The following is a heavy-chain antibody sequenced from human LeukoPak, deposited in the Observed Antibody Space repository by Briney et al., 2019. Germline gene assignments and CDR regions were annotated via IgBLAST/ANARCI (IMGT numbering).Heavy chain of an antibody. D-gene: IGHD6-13*01. CDR3: ARAAYISTWYSRYFDL. J-gene: IGHJ5*02. CDR1: GFTFSSYD. CDR2: IGTAGEI. V-gene: IGHV3-13*01. Sequence: GGSLRLSCAASGFTFSSYDIHWVRQATGKGLEWVSGIGTAGEIYYPGSVKGRFTISRENAKNSLYLQMNSLRAGDTAVYYCARAAYISTWYSRYFDLWGQGTLVTVSS.